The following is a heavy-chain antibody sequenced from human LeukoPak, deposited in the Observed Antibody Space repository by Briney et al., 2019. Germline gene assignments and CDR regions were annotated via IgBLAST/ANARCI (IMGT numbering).Heavy chain of an antibody. J-gene: IGHJ3*02. CDR1: GGSISSGGYY. V-gene: IGHV4-31*03. Sequence: PSQTLSLTCTVSGGSISSGGYYWSWLRQHPGKGLEWIGYIYYSGSTYYNPSLKSRVTISVDTSKNQFSLKLSSVTAADTAVYYCARDYYDSSGYYSDAFDNWGQGTMVTVSS. CDR3: ARDYYDSSGYYSDAFDN. D-gene: IGHD3-22*01. CDR2: IYYSGST.